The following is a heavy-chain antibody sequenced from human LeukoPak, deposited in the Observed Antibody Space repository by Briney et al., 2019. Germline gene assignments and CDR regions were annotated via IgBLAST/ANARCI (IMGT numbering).Heavy chain of an antibody. D-gene: IGHD4-17*01. V-gene: IGHV3-7*01. Sequence: GGSLKLSCASSGFSFSNSWMTWVRLAPGKGLEWVANMNQDGSEIYYVDSVKGRFTISRDNTKNSLYLQLTSLRAEDTAVYYCAKNYGPLECCGRGTLLTVSS. J-gene: IGHJ4*02. CDR1: GFSFSNSW. CDR3: AKNYGPLEC. CDR2: MNQDGSEI.